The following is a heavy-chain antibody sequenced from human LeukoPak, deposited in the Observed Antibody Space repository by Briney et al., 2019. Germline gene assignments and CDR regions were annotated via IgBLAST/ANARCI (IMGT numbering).Heavy chain of an antibody. CDR3: ARVGTASRLNWFDP. Sequence: SETLSLTCAVCGGSFSGYYWSWIRQPPGKGLEWIGEINHSGSTNYNPSLKSRVTISVDTSKNQFSLNLSSVTAADTAVYYCARVGTASRLNWFDPWGQGTLATVSS. CDR1: GGSFSGYY. D-gene: IGHD5-18*01. CDR2: INHSGST. J-gene: IGHJ5*02. V-gene: IGHV4-34*01.